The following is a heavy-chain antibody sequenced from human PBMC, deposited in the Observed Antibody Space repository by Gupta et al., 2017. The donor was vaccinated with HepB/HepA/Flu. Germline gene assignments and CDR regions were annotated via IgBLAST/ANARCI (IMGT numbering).Heavy chain of an antibody. Sequence: QVQLQESGPGLVKPSQTLSLTCTVSGGSISSGGYYWSWIRQHPGKGLEWIGYIYYSGSTYYNPSLKSRVTISVDTSKNQFSLKLSSVTAADTAVYYCARLTAAAGTGIYYYYYGMDVWGQGTTVTVSS. V-gene: IGHV4-31*03. D-gene: IGHD6-13*01. J-gene: IGHJ6*02. CDR1: GGSISSGGYY. CDR2: IYYSGST. CDR3: ARLTAAAGTGIYYYYYGMDV.